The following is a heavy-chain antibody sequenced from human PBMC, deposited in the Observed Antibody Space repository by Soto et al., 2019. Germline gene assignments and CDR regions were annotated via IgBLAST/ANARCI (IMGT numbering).Heavy chain of an antibody. CDR2: INPSGDST. V-gene: IGHV1-46*01. D-gene: IGHD5-12*01. CDR1: GYTFSNYY. Sequence: ASVKVSCKGAGYTFSNYYMHWVRQAPGQGLEWMGIINPSGDSTSYAQEFQGRVTMTRETSTSTLYMELSSLRSEDTAVYHCARATRSGSPHFDHWGQGTLVTVSS. CDR3: ARATRSGSPHFDH. J-gene: IGHJ4*02.